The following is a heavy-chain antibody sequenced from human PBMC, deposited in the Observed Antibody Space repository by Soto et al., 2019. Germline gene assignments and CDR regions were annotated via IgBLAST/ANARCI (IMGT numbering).Heavy chain of an antibody. CDR2: IYYSGST. CDR3: ARAPLYITMVRGVITYFDY. D-gene: IGHD3-10*01. V-gene: IGHV4-31*03. Sequence: TLSLTCTVSGVSISSGGYYWRWIRQHPGKGLEWIGYIYYSGSTYYNPSLKSRVTISVDTSKNQFSLKLSSVTAADTAVYYCARAPLYITMVRGVITYFDYWGQGTLVTVSS. J-gene: IGHJ4*02. CDR1: GVSISSGGYY.